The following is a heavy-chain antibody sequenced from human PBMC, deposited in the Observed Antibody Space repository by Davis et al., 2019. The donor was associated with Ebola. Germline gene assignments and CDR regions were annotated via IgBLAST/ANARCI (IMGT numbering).Heavy chain of an antibody. CDR1: GYSISNDYY. Sequence: MPSETLSLTCTVSGYSISNDYYWGWIRQPPGKGLEWIGSIYNRGTTSYNPSLKSRVTMSIDRSENQISLSLSSVTAADTAVYYCARDGTQLAPWFDYWGQGTLVTVSS. J-gene: IGHJ4*02. CDR3: ARDGTQLAPWFDY. CDR2: IYNRGTT. D-gene: IGHD6-6*01. V-gene: IGHV4-38-2*02.